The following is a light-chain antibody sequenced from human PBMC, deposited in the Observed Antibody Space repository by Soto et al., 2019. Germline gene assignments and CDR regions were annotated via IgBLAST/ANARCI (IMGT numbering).Light chain of an antibody. CDR2: GAS. V-gene: IGKV3-15*01. Sequence: ELVMTQSPASLSVSPGERATLSYRATQSVSTDLAWYQQKPGQAPRLLIYGASTRATDIAARFSGSGSGTEFTLTISSLQSEDFAVYYCHQYNKWPPTFGQGTRLEIK. J-gene: IGKJ2*01. CDR1: QSVSTD. CDR3: HQYNKWPPT.